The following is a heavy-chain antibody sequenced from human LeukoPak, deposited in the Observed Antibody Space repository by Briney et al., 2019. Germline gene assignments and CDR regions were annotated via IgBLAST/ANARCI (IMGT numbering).Heavy chain of an antibody. V-gene: IGHV4-39*01. D-gene: IGHD2-2*01. J-gene: IGHJ3*02. Sequence: KPSETLSLTCTVSGGSISSSSYYWGWIRQPPGKGLEWIGSTYYSGSTYYNPSLKSRVTISVDTSNNQFSLKLSSVTAADTAVYYCARRPRADIVVVPAAYWRGKHAFDIWGQGTMVTVSS. CDR3: ARRPRADIVVVPAAYWRGKHAFDI. CDR2: TYYSGST. CDR1: GGSISSSSYY.